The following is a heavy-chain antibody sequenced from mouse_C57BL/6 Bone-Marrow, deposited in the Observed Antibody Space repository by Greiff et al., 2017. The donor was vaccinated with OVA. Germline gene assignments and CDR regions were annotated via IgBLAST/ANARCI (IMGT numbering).Heavy chain of an antibody. CDR3: ARRVRFYGYFDV. J-gene: IGHJ1*03. D-gene: IGHD2-14*01. CDR1: GYTFTGYC. Sequence: VQLQQSGAELMKPGASVKLSCTATGYTFTGYCIEWVKQRPGHGLEWIGGILPASGSTNYNEKFKGKATFTADTSSNPAYMQLSSLTTEDSAIYYCARRVRFYGYFDVWGKGTPVTVSA. V-gene: IGHV1-9*01. CDR2: ILPASGST.